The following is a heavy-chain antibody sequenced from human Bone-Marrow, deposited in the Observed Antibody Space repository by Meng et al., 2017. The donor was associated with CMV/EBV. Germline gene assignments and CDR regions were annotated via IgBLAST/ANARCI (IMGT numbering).Heavy chain of an antibody. V-gene: IGHV5-51*01. CDR2: IYPGDSDT. CDR3: ARMATSDFDY. Sequence: GESLKISCKGSGYSFTTYWLAWVRQMPGKGLEWMGTIYPGDSDTRYSPPFQGQVTISADKSTSTAYLQWSSLKASDTAMYYCARMATSDFDYWGQGTLVTVSS. CDR1: GYSFTTYW. J-gene: IGHJ4*02. D-gene: IGHD5-12*01.